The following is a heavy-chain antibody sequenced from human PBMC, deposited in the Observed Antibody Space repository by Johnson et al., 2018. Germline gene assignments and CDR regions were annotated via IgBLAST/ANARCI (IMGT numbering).Heavy chain of an antibody. J-gene: IGHJ6*03. CDR1: GFTFSSYA. D-gene: IGHD5-18*01. CDR3: ARVDTAMVTFYYMDV. Sequence: VQLVESGGGLVQPGGSLRLSCAASGFTFSSYAMHWVRQAPGKGLEYVSAISSNGGSTYYANSVKGRFTISRDNSKNTLYLQMGSLGAEDMAVYYCARVDTAMVTFYYMDVWGKGTTVTVSS. V-gene: IGHV3-64*01. CDR2: ISSNGGST.